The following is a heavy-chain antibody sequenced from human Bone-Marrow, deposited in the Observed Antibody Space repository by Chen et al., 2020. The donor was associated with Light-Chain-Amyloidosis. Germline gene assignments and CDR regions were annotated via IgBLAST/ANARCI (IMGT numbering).Heavy chain of an antibody. CDR2: INLSGGTT. J-gene: IGHJ4*02. Sequence: QVQLVQSGAVVKNPGASVKVSCKTSGYTFTSYYIHWVRQAPGQGLEWMGIINLSGGTTDYPQKFQGRVTITRDTSTSTVYMDLSSLRSEDTTMYYCARAPLGTIQSWIQMDYWGQGTPVTVSS. CDR3: ARAPLGTIQSWIQMDY. CDR1: GYTFTSYY. D-gene: IGHD5-18*01. V-gene: IGHV1-46*01.